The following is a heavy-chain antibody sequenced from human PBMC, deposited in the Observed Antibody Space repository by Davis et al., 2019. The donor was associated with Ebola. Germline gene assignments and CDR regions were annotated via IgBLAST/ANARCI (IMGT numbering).Heavy chain of an antibody. V-gene: IGHV3-23*01. J-gene: IGHJ6*04. CDR2: VTSSGGGT. CDR3: AKGGSGWPSDYSYGMGV. CDR1: GFTFSSYA. D-gene: IGHD6-19*01. Sequence: GGPLRLSCAASGFTFSSYAMTWARQAPGKGLEWVSSVTSSGGGTYYADSVKGRFTISRDNSKNTLYLQMNSLRVEDTAVYYCAKGGSGWPSDYSYGMGVWGKGTTVTVSS.